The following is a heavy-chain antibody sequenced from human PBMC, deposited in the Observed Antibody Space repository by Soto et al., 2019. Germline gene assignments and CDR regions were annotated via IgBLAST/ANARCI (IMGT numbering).Heavy chain of an antibody. J-gene: IGHJ4*02. D-gene: IGHD3-16*01. CDR1: GFTFSSYW. Sequence: GGSLRLSCAASGFTFSSYWMSWVRQAPGKGLEWVANIKQDGSEKYYVDSVKGRFTISRDNAKNSLYLQMNSLRAEDTAVYYCARDGGLGPGSLDYWGQGTLVTVSS. CDR2: IKQDGSEK. V-gene: IGHV3-7*05. CDR3: ARDGGLGPGSLDY.